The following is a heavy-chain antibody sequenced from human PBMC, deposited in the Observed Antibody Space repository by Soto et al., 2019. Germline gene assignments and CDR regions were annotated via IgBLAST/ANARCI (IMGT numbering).Heavy chain of an antibody. Sequence: PGGSLRLSCAASGFTFSSYAMSWVRQAPGKGLEWVSAISGSGGSTYYADSVKGRFTISRDNSKNTLYLQMNSLRAEDTAVYYCAKVRVRGGYYYYGMDVWGQGTTVTVS. CDR2: ISGSGGST. CDR3: AKVRVRGGYYYYGMDV. V-gene: IGHV3-23*01. CDR1: GFTFSSYA. J-gene: IGHJ6*02. D-gene: IGHD3-10*01.